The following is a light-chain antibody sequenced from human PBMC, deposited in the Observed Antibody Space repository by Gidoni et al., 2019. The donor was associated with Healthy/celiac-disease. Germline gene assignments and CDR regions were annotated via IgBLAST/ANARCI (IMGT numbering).Light chain of an antibody. V-gene: IGKV4-1*01. J-gene: IGKJ1*01. CDR2: WAS. Sequence: DIVMTQSPDSLAVSLGERATINCKSSQSVLYSSNNKNYLALYQQKPGQPPKLLIYWASTRESGVPDRFSGSGSGTDFTLTISSLQAEDVAVYYCQQYYSTPRTFGHGTKVEIK. CDR1: QSVLYSSNNKNY. CDR3: QQYYSTPRT.